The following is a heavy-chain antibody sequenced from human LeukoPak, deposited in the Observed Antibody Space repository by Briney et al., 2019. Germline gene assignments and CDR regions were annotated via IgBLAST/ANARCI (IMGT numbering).Heavy chain of an antibody. Sequence: GESLKISCKGSGYSFTSYWIGWVRQMPGKGLGWMGIIYPGDSDTRYSPSFQGQVTISADKSISTAYLQWSSLKASDTAMYYCARDYSGSYGRYHYYGMDVWGQGTTVTVSS. CDR3: ARDYSGSYGRYHYYGMDV. CDR2: IYPGDSDT. V-gene: IGHV5-51*01. J-gene: IGHJ6*02. D-gene: IGHD1-26*01. CDR1: GYSFTSYW.